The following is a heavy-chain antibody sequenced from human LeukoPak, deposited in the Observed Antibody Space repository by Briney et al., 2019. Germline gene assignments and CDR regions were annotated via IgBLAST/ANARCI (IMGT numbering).Heavy chain of an antibody. D-gene: IGHD2-2*01. CDR3: ARVAVVPAAYFDY. Sequence: GGSLRLSCAASGFTFSSNYMSWVRQAPGKGLEWVSVIYSGGSTYYADSVKGRFTISRDNSKNTLYLQMNSLRAEDTAVYYCARVAVVPAAYFDYWGQGTLVTVSS. CDR1: GFTFSSNY. CDR2: IYSGGST. J-gene: IGHJ4*02. V-gene: IGHV3-66*02.